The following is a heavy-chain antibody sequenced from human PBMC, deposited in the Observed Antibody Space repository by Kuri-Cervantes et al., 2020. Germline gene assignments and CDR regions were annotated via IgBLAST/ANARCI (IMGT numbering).Heavy chain of an antibody. J-gene: IGHJ3*02. CDR3: ARGAHRRRIVGAPHDAFDI. CDR1: GFTFDDYA. V-gene: IGHV3-9*01. Sequence: SLKISCAASGFTFDDYAMHWVRQAPGKGLEWVSGISWNSGSIGYADSVKGRFTISRDNAKNSLYLQMNSLRAEDTAVYYCARGAHRRRIVGAPHDAFDIWGQGTMVTVSS. D-gene: IGHD1-26*01. CDR2: ISWNSGSI.